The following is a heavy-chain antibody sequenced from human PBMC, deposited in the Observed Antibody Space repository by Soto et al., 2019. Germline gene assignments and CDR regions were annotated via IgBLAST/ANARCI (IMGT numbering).Heavy chain of an antibody. CDR1: GFTFSSYE. Sequence: GGSLILSCAASGFTFSSYEMNWVRQAPGKGLEWVSYISSSGSTIYYADSVKGRFTISRDNAKNSLYLQMNSLRAEDTAVYYCARAEISYFDYWGQGTLVTVSS. J-gene: IGHJ4*02. CDR3: ARAEISYFDY. CDR2: ISSSGSTI. V-gene: IGHV3-48*03.